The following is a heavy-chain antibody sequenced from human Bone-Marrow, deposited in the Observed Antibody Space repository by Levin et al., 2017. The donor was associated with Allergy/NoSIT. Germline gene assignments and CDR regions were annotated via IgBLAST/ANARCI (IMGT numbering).Heavy chain of an antibody. J-gene: IGHJ4*02. CDR1: GGSISSSTHY. V-gene: IGHV4-39*01. Sequence: SETLSLTCSVSGGSISSSTHYWGWIRQPPGKWLEWIGSIFYTGTTFYNPSLKSRVSISVDTSKNQFFLKLSPVTAADTAVYYCASSWAGLWFDYWGQGTLVTFSS. CDR3: ASSWAGLWFDY. D-gene: IGHD5-18*01. CDR2: IFYTGTT.